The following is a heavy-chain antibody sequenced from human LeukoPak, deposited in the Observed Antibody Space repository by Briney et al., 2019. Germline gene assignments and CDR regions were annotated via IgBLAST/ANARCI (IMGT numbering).Heavy chain of an antibody. V-gene: IGHV3-33*01. CDR2: IWYDGSNK. J-gene: IGHJ4*02. CDR1: GFTFSSYG. CDR3: ARDREYYYDSSGFDY. Sequence: GGSLRLSCAASGFTFSSYGMPWVRQAPGKGLEWVAVIWYDGSNKYYADSVKGRFTISRDNSKNTLYLQMNSLRAEDTAVYYCARDREYYYDSSGFDYWGQGTLVTVSS. D-gene: IGHD3-22*01.